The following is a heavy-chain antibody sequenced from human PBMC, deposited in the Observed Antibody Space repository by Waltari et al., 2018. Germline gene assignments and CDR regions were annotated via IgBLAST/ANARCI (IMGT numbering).Heavy chain of an antibody. CDR1: GGSISFHN. Sequence: QVQLQESGPRLVKPSETLSLNCSVSGGSISFHNWGWFRQSPRKGLEWIGYIYNSGNTNYNPSLKSRVTISADTSKNQFSLKLTSVTAADTAVYYCARDFGYSSADWGQGILVTVSS. J-gene: IGHJ4*02. CDR2: IYNSGNT. D-gene: IGHD2-15*01. V-gene: IGHV4-4*09. CDR3: ARDFGYSSAD.